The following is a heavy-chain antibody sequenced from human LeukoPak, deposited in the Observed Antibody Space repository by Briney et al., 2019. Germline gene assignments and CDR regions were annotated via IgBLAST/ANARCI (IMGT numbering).Heavy chain of an antibody. Sequence: SVKVSCKASGGTFSSYAISWVRQAPGQWLEWMGGIIPIFGTANYAQKFQGRVTITADESTSTAYMELSSLRSEDTAVYYCARRPRHWSGYFLWFDPWGQGTLVTVSS. CDR2: IIPIFGTA. CDR1: GGTFSSYA. J-gene: IGHJ5*02. V-gene: IGHV1-69*13. CDR3: ARRPRHWSGYFLWFDP. D-gene: IGHD3-3*01.